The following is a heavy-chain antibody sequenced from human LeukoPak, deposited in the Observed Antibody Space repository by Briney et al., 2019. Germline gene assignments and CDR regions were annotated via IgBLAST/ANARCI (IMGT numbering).Heavy chain of an antibody. CDR1: GLTVSNNY. D-gene: IGHD2-2*01. CDR3: ARDPGDEEPAAMYGDY. V-gene: IGHV3-30-3*01. Sequence: GGSLRLSCAASGLTVSNNYMSWVRQAPGKGLEWVAVISYDGSNKYYADSVKGRFTISRDNSKNTLYLQMNSLRAEDTAVYYCARDPGDEEPAAMYGDYWGQGTLVTVSS. J-gene: IGHJ4*02. CDR2: ISYDGSNK.